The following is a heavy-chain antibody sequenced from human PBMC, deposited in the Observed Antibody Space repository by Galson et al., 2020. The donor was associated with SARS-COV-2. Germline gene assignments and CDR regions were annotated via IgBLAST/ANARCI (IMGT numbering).Heavy chain of an antibody. CDR2: FDPEDGET. D-gene: IGHD6-13*01. J-gene: IGHJ5*02. CDR1: GYTLTELS. V-gene: IGHV1-24*01. CDR3: ATAPGIAAAGTGWFDP. Sequence: ASVMVSCKVSGYTLTELSMHWVRQAPGKGLEWMGGFDPEDGETIYAQKFQGRVTMTEDTSTDTAYMELSSLRSEDTAVYYCATAPGIAAAGTGWFDPWGQGTLVTVSS.